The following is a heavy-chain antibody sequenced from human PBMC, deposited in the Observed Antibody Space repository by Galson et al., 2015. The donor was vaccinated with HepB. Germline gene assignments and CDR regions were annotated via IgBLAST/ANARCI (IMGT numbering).Heavy chain of an antibody. J-gene: IGHJ4*02. CDR2: INSDGSYT. CDR1: GFTFRWYW. D-gene: IGHD6-13*01. V-gene: IGHV3-74*01. Sequence: SLRLSCAASGFTFRWYWMHWVRQVPGKGLVWVARINSDGSYTTYADSVKGRFTISRDNAKKTLYLQMNSPRAEDTALYYCTKTRGAAAGIFDYWCQGSLVTVSS. CDR3: TKTRGAAAGIFDY.